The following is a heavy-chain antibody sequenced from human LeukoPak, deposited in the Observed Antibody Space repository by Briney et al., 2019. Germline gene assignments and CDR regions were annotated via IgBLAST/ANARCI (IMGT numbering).Heavy chain of an antibody. CDR1: GFAFNFYA. CDR2: INANGVNT. V-gene: IGHV3-23*01. J-gene: IGHJ4*02. D-gene: IGHD3-22*01. CDR3: ARFGADSFGYKYYFDY. Sequence: GGSLRLSCAASGFAFNFYAMTWVRQAPGKGLQWVSTINANGVNTYYADSVRGRFTISRDNSKDTLYLQLNSLRAEDTAVYYCARFGADSFGYKYYFDYWGQGTLVTVSS.